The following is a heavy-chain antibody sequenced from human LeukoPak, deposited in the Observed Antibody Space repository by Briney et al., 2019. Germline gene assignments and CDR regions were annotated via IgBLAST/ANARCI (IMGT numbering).Heavy chain of an antibody. CDR3: AKDPRTYYYDSGGYYYDY. D-gene: IGHD3-22*01. J-gene: IGHJ4*02. V-gene: IGHV3-23*01. CDR1: GFTFSRYA. Sequence: GGSLRLSCAASGFTFSRYAMSWVRQAPGKGLEWVSAISGSGGNTYYADSVKGRFTISRDNSKNTLYLQLNSLRAEDTAVYNCAKDPRTYYYDSGGYYYDYWGQGTLVTVSS. CDR2: ISGSGGNT.